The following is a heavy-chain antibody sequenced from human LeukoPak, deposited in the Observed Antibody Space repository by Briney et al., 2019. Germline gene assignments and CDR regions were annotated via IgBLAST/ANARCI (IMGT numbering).Heavy chain of an antibody. CDR1: GGSISSYY. CDR3: ARGVGDILTGYYNVPKYYFDY. D-gene: IGHD3-9*01. Sequence: SETLSLTCTVSGGSISSYYWSWIRQPPGKGLEWIGYIYYSGSTNYNPSLKSRVTISVDTSKNQFSLKLSSVTAADTAVYYCARGVGDILTGYYNVPKYYFDYWGQGTLVTVSS. CDR2: IYYSGST. V-gene: IGHV4-59*01. J-gene: IGHJ4*02.